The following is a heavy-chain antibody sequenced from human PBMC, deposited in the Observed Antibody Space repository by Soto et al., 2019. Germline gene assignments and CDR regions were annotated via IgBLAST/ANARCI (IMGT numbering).Heavy chain of an antibody. CDR2: SYYSGST. V-gene: IGHV4-59*01. CDR1: GGSISSYY. CDR3: ARGDLSRKERSMI. D-gene: IGHD3-16*01. Sequence: PSETLSLTCTVSGGSISSYYWSWIRQPPGKGLEWIGYSYYSGSTNYNPSLKSRVTISVDTSKNQFSLQLSSVTAADTAVYYWARGDLSRKERSMIWGQGTMITVSS. J-gene: IGHJ3*02.